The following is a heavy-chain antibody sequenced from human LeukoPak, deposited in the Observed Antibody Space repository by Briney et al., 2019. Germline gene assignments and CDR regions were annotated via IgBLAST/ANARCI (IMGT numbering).Heavy chain of an antibody. CDR1: GFTFSGYA. CDR2: ISYDGSNK. J-gene: IGHJ4*02. D-gene: IGHD6-13*01. Sequence: PGGSLRLSCAASGFTFSGYAMHWVRQAPGKGLEWVAVISYDGSNKYYADSVKGRFTISRDNSKNTLYLQMNSLRAEDTAVYYCAREGASSSFGYWGQGTLVTVSS. CDR3: AREGASSSFGY. V-gene: IGHV3-30*14.